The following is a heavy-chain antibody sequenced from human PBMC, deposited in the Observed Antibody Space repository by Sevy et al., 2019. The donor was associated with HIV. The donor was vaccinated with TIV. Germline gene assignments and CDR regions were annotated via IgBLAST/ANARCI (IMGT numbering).Heavy chain of an antibody. J-gene: IGHJ4*02. CDR1: GFTVSRNY. Sequence: GGSLRLSCAASGFTVSRNYMSWVRQAPGKGLEWVSVIYSGGSTYYADSVKGRFTISIDKSKNTLYLQRNSPRAEDTAVYYGARERIVGATWGGFDYWGQGTLVTVSS. CDR2: IYSGGST. D-gene: IGHD1-26*01. V-gene: IGHV3-53*01. CDR3: ARERIVGATWGGFDY.